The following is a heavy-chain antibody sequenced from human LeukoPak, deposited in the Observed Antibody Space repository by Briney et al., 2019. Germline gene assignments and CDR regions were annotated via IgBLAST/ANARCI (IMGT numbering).Heavy chain of an antibody. Sequence: GGSLRLSCAAPGFTFSSYWMHWVRQAPGKGLVWVSRINSDGSSTSYADSVKGRFTISRDNAKNTLYLQMNSLRAEDTAVYYCATQGYSYGYRGAFDIWGQGTMVTVSS. CDR1: GFTFSSYW. V-gene: IGHV3-74*01. D-gene: IGHD5-18*01. CDR3: ATQGYSYGYRGAFDI. CDR2: INSDGSST. J-gene: IGHJ3*02.